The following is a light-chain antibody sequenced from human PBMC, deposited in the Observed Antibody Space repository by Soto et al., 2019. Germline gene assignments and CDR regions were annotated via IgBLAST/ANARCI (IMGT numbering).Light chain of an antibody. CDR1: SGFVGSFSL. J-gene: IGLJ1*01. CDR3: AAWDDSLNGYV. V-gene: IGLV2-23*01. CDR2: EGH. Sequence: QSVLAQPASVSGSPGQSITISCTGTSGFVGSFSLVSWYQQHPGKAPKVMFSEGHRRPSGVPDRFSGSTSVNSASLTISGLQADDEADYYCAAWDDSLNGYVFGIGTKVTVL.